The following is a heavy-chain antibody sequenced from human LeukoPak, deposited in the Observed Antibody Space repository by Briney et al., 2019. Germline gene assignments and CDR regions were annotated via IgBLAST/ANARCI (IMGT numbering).Heavy chain of an antibody. CDR2: FKSDGSST. V-gene: IGHV3-74*01. CDR1: GFTFSSHW. J-gene: IGHJ5*02. CDR3: AKSDWFDP. Sequence: GGSLRLSCTASGFTFSSHWMHWVRQAPGKGLVWVSRFKSDGSSTSFADSVKGRFTISRDNAKNTVYLQMSSLRDEDTAVYYCAKSDWFDPWGQGTLVTVFS.